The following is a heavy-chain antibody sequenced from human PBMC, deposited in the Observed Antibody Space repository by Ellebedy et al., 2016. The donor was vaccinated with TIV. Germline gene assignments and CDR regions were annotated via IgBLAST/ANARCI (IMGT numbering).Heavy chain of an antibody. D-gene: IGHD2-2*01. CDR2: IKHDGSVK. CDR1: GFTFSNYW. J-gene: IGHJ5*02. Sequence: GESLKISXAASGFTFSNYWMTWVRQAPGKGLEWVANIKHDGSVKYYGDSVKGRFTISRDNVKNSLSLEMNSLGAEDTAVYYCASRGNTSSWGQGTLVTVSS. CDR3: ASRGNTSS. V-gene: IGHV3-7*01.